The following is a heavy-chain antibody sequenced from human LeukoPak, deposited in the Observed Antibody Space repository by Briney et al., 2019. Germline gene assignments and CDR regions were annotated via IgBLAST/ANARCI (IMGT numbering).Heavy chain of an antibody. CDR2: INPNSGGT. CDR3: ARDAPKYYYDSSGYYY. Sequence: GASVKVSCKASGYTFTSYDINWVRQAPGQGLEWMGWINPNSGGTNYAQKFQGRVTMTRDTSISTAYMELSRLRSDDTAVYYCARDAPKYYYDSSGYYYWGQGTLVTVSS. D-gene: IGHD3-22*01. J-gene: IGHJ4*02. CDR1: GYTFTSYD. V-gene: IGHV1-2*02.